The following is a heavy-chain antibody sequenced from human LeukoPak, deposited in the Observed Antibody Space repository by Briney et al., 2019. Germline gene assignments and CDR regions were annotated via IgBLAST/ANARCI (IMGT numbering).Heavy chain of an antibody. CDR2: ISSGSGYI. Sequence: GSLRLSCAASGFTFSTFPMNWVRQAPGKGLEWVSSISSGSGYIYYADSVKGRFTISRANAKNTLYLQMNSLRAEDTAVYYCAKDRAAAGRGFYWGQGTLVTVSS. CDR3: AKDRAAAGRGFY. V-gene: IGHV3-21*04. CDR1: GFTFSTFP. J-gene: IGHJ4*02. D-gene: IGHD6-13*01.